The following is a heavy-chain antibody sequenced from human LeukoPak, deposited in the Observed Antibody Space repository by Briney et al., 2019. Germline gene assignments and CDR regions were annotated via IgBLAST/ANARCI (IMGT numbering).Heavy chain of an antibody. CDR3: ARVASYYYDSSGYHSFYGMDV. V-gene: IGHV3-33*01. CDR1: GFTFSGYG. CDR2: IWYDGSNK. D-gene: IGHD3-22*01. Sequence: PGRSLRLSCAASGFTFSGYGMHWVRQAPGKGLEWVAVIWYDGSNKYYADSVKGRFTISRDNSKNTLYLQMNSLRAEDTAVYYCARVASYYYDSSGYHSFYGMDVWGQGTTVTVSS. J-gene: IGHJ6*02.